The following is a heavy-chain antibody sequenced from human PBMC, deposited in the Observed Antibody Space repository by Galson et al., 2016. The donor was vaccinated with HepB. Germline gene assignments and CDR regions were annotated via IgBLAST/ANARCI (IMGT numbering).Heavy chain of an antibody. CDR2: ISYDGSLK. J-gene: IGHJ4*02. Sequence: SLRLSCAASEFPSSTYGMHWVRQAPGKGLEWVSAISYDGSLKYYADSVRGRFTISRDNAKNSLFLQMNSLRAEDTAVYYCARDRRGSGWYIDYWGQGTLVTVSS. CDR1: EFPSSTYG. V-gene: IGHV3-30*03. CDR3: ARDRRGSGWYIDY. D-gene: IGHD6-19*01.